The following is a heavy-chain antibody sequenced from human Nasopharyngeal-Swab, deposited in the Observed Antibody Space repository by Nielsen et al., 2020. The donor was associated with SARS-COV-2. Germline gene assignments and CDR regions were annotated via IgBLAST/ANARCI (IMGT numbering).Heavy chain of an antibody. V-gene: IGHV4-34*01. CDR3: ARGLSGIVPAPILALGPFYSYYNIDV. J-gene: IGHJ6*03. CDR1: GGSFTAYY. CDR2: INHSGST. D-gene: IGHD2-2*01. Sequence: SETLSLTCAVSGGSFTAYYWGWIRQPPGKGLEWIGEINHSGSTNYNPSLKSRVTISVDTSKNQFSLELCSVTASDTAVSYCARGLSGIVPAPILALGPFYSYYNIDVWCKGTTVTVSS.